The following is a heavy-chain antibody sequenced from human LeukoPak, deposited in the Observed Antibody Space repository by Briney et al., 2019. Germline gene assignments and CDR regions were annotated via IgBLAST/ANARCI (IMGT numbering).Heavy chain of an antibody. CDR1: GFTFSTYG. CDR2: ISGSGGST. Sequence: GGSLRLSCAASGFTFSTYGVSWVRQAPGKGLEWVSAISGSGGSTYYADSVKGRFTISRDNSKNTLYLQMNSLRAEDTAVYYCAKEWQWLVRGAFDIWGQGTMVTVSS. J-gene: IGHJ3*02. CDR3: AKEWQWLVRGAFDI. D-gene: IGHD6-19*01. V-gene: IGHV3-23*01.